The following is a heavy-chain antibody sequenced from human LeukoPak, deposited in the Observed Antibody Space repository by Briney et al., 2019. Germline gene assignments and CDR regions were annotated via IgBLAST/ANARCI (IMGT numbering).Heavy chain of an antibody. V-gene: IGHV4-59*08. CDR2: IYYTGYT. D-gene: IGHD5-24*01. CDR3: ATLASRDGSPAGY. CDR1: GGSISSYY. Sequence: SETLSLTCTVSGGSISSYYWSWIRQPPGEGLEWIGYIYYTGYTNYNPSLKSRVTISVDTSKNQFSLKLSSVTAADTAVYYCATLASRDGSPAGYWGQGTLVTVSS. J-gene: IGHJ4*02.